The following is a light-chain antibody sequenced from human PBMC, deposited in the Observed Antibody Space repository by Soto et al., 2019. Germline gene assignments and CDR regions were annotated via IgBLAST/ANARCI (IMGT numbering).Light chain of an antibody. J-gene: IGKJ5*01. CDR1: HSVTTH. V-gene: IGKV3-11*01. Sequence: EIVLTQSPDNLSLSPGERATLSCWASHSVTTHLAWFQQRPGQTPRLLIYDASTRAPGIPARFSGRGSGADFTLTISSLEPEDFAVYYCQQRSHSITFGQGTRLEIK. CDR3: QQRSHSIT. CDR2: DAS.